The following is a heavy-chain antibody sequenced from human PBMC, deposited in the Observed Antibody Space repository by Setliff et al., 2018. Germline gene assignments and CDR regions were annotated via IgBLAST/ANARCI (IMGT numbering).Heavy chain of an antibody. V-gene: IGHV1-2*02. Sequence: ASVKVSCKASGYTFSDYLIHWVRQAPGLRPEWIGRVDCNSGSVHYAQNFQSRVSVTRDPSTTTAYMELRSLTSDDTAVYYCARGPPDFVVVPAAAKFDYWGQGTLVTVSS. J-gene: IGHJ4*02. CDR2: VDCNSGSV. CDR3: ARGPPDFVVVPAAAKFDY. CDR1: GYTFSDYL. D-gene: IGHD2-2*01.